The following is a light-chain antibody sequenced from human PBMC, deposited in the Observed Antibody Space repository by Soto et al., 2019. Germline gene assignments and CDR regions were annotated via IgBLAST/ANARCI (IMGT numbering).Light chain of an antibody. CDR3: SSYTSSTTVV. J-gene: IGLJ2*01. Sequence: QSALTQPASVSGSPGQSITISCTGSSSDIGTYNYVSWYQQHPGKAPKLTIYDVSNRPSGISNRFFGSKSGNTASLTISGLQAEDEADYYCSSYTSSTTVVFGGGTQLTVL. V-gene: IGLV2-14*03. CDR1: SSDIGTYNY. CDR2: DVS.